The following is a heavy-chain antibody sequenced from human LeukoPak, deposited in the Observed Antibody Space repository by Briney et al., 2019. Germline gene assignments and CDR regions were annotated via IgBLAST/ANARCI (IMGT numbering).Heavy chain of an antibody. CDR3: ANDRGNYHTSGFDC. J-gene: IGHJ4*02. D-gene: IGHD3-10*01. CDR1: GFTFSNYG. CDR2: IWYDGSDK. V-gene: IGHV3-33*06. Sequence: PGGSLRLSCAASGFTFSNYGMHWVRQAPGKGLDWVAVIWYDGSDKYYGDSVKGRFTISRDNSKNTLYLQMNSLRAEDTAVYYRANDRGNYHTSGFDCWGQGTLVTVSS.